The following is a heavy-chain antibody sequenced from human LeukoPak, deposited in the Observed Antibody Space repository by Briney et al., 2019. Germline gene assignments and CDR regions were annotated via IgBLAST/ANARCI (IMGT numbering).Heavy chain of an antibody. V-gene: IGHV4-34*01. CDR3: SRRRWDREWFPRTLDY. CDR1: GESFRDFF. D-gene: IGHD3-10*01. J-gene: IGHJ4*02. Sequence: SETLSLTCAVYGESFRDFFWTWVRQTPGKGLEWIGEINDSGTTNYNPSLKSRATISIDTSKNQFFLRMTSVTAADTPVHYCSRRRWDREWFPRTLDYWGQGIPV. CDR2: INDSGTT.